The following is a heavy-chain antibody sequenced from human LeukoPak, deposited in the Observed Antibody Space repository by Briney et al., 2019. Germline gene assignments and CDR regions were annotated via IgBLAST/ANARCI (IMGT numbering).Heavy chain of an antibody. CDR2: INHSGST. D-gene: IGHD1-26*01. CDR1: GGSFSGYY. J-gene: IGHJ6*03. Sequence: SETLSLTCAVYGGSFSGYYWNWIRQPPGKGLEWIGEINHSGSTNYNPSLKSRVTISVDTSKNQFSLKLSSVTAADTAVYYCARDDRVGAILGYMDVWGKGTTVTVSS. V-gene: IGHV4-34*01. CDR3: ARDDRVGAILGYMDV.